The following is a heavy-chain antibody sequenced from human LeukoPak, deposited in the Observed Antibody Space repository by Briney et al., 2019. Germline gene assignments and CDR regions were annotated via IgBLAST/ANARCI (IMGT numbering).Heavy chain of an antibody. J-gene: IGHJ4*02. Sequence: GRSLRLSCAASGFTFSSYGMHWVRQAPGKGLEWVAFMSYDGSNKYYADSVKGRFTTSRDHSKNTLYLQMNSLRAEDTAVYYCAKSYSSGWYYFAYWGQGTLVTVSS. V-gene: IGHV3-30*18. CDR2: MSYDGSNK. CDR3: AKSYSSGWYYFAY. CDR1: GFTFSSYG. D-gene: IGHD6-19*01.